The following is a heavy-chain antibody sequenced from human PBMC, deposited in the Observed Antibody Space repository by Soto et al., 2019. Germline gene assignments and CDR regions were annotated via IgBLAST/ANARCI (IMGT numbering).Heavy chain of an antibody. D-gene: IGHD3-10*01. J-gene: IGHJ4*02. Sequence: QVQLVESGGGVVQPGRSLRLSCAASGFTFSSYGLHWVRQAPGKGLEWVAVIWYDGSNKHYADSVKGRFTISRDNSKSTLYLQINSLRAEDTAVYYCSRDDRQAPDYWGQGTLVAVSS. V-gene: IGHV3-33*01. CDR1: GFTFSSYG. CDR3: SRDDRQAPDY. CDR2: IWYDGSNK.